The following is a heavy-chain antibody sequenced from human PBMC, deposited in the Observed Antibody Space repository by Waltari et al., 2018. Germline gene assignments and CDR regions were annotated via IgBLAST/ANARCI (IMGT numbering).Heavy chain of an antibody. CDR1: GGSIRSGGYY. V-gene: IGHV4-31*03. CDR2: IYYSGST. CDR3: ARESSSCLDAFDI. Sequence: QVQLQESGPGLVKPSQTLSLTCTVSGGSIRSGGYYWSCIRQHPGKGLEWIGYIYYSGSTYYNPSLKSRVTISVDTSKNQFSLKLSSVTAADTAVYYCARESSSCLDAFDIWGQGTMVTVSS. J-gene: IGHJ3*02. D-gene: IGHD6-13*01.